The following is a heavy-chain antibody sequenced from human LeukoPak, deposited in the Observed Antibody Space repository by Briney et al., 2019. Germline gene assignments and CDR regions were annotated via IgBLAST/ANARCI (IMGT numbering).Heavy chain of an antibody. J-gene: IGHJ4*02. CDR2: ISYDGSNK. V-gene: IGHV3-30*04. CDR3: ASPRRGSYIDKGDY. Sequence: PGGSLRLSCAASGFTFSSYAMHWVRQAPGKGLEWVAVISYDGSNKYYADSVKGRFTISRDNSKNTLYLQMNSLRAEDTAVYYCASPRRGSYIDKGDYWGQGTLVTVSS. CDR1: GFTFSSYA. D-gene: IGHD1-26*01.